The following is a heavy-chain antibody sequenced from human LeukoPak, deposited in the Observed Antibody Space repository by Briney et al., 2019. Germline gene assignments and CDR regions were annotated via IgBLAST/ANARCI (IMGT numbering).Heavy chain of an antibody. J-gene: IGHJ5*02. CDR2: ISSGGSTI. CDR3: ARGFGRP. CDR1: GFIFSSYS. D-gene: IGHD3-10*01. Sequence: GGSLRLSCAASGFIFSSYSMNWVRQAPGKGLEWVSYISSGGSTIYHADSVKGRFTISRDNAKNSLYLQMNSLRAEDTAVYYCARGFGRPWGQGTLVTVSS. V-gene: IGHV3-48*01.